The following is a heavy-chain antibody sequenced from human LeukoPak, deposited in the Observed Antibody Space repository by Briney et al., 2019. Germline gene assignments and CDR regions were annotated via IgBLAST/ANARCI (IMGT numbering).Heavy chain of an antibody. Sequence: SETLSLTCTVSGGSISSYYWGWIRQPAGKGLEWIGRIYTSGSTNYNPSLKSRVTMSVDTSKNQFSLKLSSVTAADTAVYYCARELVRLRGYCSSTSCLNWFDPWGQGTLVTVSS. CDR1: GGSISSYY. CDR2: IYTSGST. V-gene: IGHV4-4*07. CDR3: ARELVRLRGYCSSTSCLNWFDP. D-gene: IGHD2-2*01. J-gene: IGHJ5*02.